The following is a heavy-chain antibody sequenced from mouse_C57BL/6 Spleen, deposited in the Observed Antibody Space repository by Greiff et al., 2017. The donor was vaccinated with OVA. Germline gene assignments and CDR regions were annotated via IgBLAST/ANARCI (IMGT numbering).Heavy chain of an antibody. V-gene: IGHV1-15*01. D-gene: IGHD3-3*01. CDR3: TRERAYYFDY. Sequence: QVQLKQSGAELVRPGASVTLSCKASGYTFTDYEMHWVKQTPVHGLEWIGAIDPETGGTAYNQKFKGKAILTADKSSSTAYMELRSLTSEDSAVYYCTRERAYYFDYWGQGTTLTVSS. CDR1: GYTFTDYE. J-gene: IGHJ2*01. CDR2: IDPETGGT.